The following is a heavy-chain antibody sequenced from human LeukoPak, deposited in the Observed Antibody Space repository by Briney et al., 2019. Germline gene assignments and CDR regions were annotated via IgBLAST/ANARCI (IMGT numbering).Heavy chain of an antibody. J-gene: IGHJ4*02. CDR1: GYTFTGYY. CDR2: INPNSGGT. Sequence: ASVKVSCKASGYTFTGYYMHWVRQAPGQGLEWMGWINPNSGGTNYAQKFQGRVTMTTDTSTSTAYMELRSLRSDDTAMYYCARDLGEGSGWYLTPDYWGQGTLVTVSS. D-gene: IGHD6-19*01. CDR3: ARDLGEGSGWYLTPDY. V-gene: IGHV1-2*02.